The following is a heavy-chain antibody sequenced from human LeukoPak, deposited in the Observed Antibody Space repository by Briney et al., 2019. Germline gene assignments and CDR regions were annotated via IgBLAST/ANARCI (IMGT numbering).Heavy chain of an antibody. Sequence: PSETLSLTCAVYGGSFSGYYWSWIRQPPGKGLEWIGEINHSGSTNYNPSLKSRVTISVDTSKNQFSLKLSSVTAADTAVYYCARQTRKIDYWGQGTLVTVSS. CDR1: GGSFSGYY. CDR3: ARQTRKIDY. V-gene: IGHV4-34*01. CDR2: INHSGST. J-gene: IGHJ4*02. D-gene: IGHD1-7*01.